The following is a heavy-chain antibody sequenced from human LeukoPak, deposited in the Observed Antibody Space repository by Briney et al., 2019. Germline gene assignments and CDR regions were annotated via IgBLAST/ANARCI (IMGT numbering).Heavy chain of an antibody. J-gene: IGHJ5*02. CDR2: IYYSGST. CDR1: GGSISSYY. D-gene: IGHD2-2*01. Sequence: KSSETLSLTCTVSGGSISSYYWSWIRQPPGKGLEWIGYIYYSGSTNCNPSLKSRVTISVDTSKNQFSLKLSSVTAADTAVYYCARRYCSSTSCYAGGGWFDPWGQGTLVTVSS. V-gene: IGHV4-59*08. CDR3: ARRYCSSTSCYAGGGWFDP.